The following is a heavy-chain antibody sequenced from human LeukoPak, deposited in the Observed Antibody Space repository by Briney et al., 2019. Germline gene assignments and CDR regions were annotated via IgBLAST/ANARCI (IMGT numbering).Heavy chain of an antibody. CDR2: IYYSGST. CDR1: GGSISSGAYY. V-gene: IGHV4-31*03. CDR3: ARKGPFGELFGYYFDY. Sequence: SQTLSLTCTVSGGSISSGAYYWSWNRQHPGKGLEWIGYIYYSGSTYYNPSLKSRVTISVDTSKNQFSLKLSSVTAADTAVYYRARKGPFGELFGYYFDYWGQGTLVTVSS. D-gene: IGHD3-10*01. J-gene: IGHJ4*02.